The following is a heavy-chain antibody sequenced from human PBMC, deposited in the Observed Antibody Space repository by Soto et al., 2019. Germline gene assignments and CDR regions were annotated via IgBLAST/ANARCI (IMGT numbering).Heavy chain of an antibody. V-gene: IGHV1-18*01. J-gene: IGHJ4*02. CDR2: VSAYNGNT. CDR3: VPVPYGDYPPGY. D-gene: IGHD4-17*01. CDR1: GYTFTSYG. Sequence: ASVKVSCKASGYTFTSYGISWVRQAPGQGLEWMGWVSAYNGNTNYAQKLQGRVTMTTDTSTSTAYMELRSLRSDDTAVYYCVPVPYGDYPPGYWGQGTLVTVSS.